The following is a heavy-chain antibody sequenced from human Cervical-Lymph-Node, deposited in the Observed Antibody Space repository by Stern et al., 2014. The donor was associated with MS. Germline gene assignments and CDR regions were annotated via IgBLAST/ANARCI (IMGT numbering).Heavy chain of an antibody. J-gene: IGHJ6*02. D-gene: IGHD4/OR15-4a*01. CDR1: GGTFSSYA. Sequence: QVQLVQSGAEVKKPGSSVKVSCKASGGTFSSYAISWVRQAPGQGLEWMGGIIPIFGANYAQKFQGRITITADEPTSTAYMELSSLRSEDTAVYFCARGKDYNYEMDVWGQGTTVTVSS. CDR2: IIPIFGA. V-gene: IGHV1-69*01. CDR3: ARGKDYNYEMDV.